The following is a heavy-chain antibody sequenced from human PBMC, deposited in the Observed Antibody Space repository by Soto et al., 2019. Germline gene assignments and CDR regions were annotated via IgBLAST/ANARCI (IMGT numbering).Heavy chain of an antibody. V-gene: IGHV3-74*01. Sequence: EVQLVESGGGLVQPGGSLRLSCAASGFTLSSYWLHWVRQAPGQGLVWVSRINSDGSNPNYADSVKVRFTISRDNAKNTLYLQMNSLRAEDTAVYYCARGGSLNWYFDLWGRGTLVTVSS. CDR2: INSDGSNP. D-gene: IGHD1-26*01. CDR1: GFTLSSYW. CDR3: ARGGSLNWYFDL. J-gene: IGHJ2*01.